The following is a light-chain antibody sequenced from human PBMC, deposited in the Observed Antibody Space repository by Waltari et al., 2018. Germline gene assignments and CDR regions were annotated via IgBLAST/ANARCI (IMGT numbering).Light chain of an antibody. V-gene: IGKV1-9*01. CDR2: AAS. CDR1: QDINNY. J-gene: IGKJ3*01. CDR3: QQLNNYPRT. Sequence: FLSASVGDRVTITCRASQDINNYLAWYQQKPGIAPNLLIYAASTLQSGVPSRFSGSGSGTEFTLTISSLQPEDFATYYCQQLNNYPRTFGPGTKVDIK.